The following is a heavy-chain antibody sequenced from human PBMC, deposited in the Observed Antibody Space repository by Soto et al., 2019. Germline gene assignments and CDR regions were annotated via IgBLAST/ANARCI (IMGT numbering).Heavy chain of an antibody. Sequence: QVQLVQSGAEVKRPGSSVKVSCKASGGAFNNYAIYWVRQAPGQGLEGLGTIVPVFPSVYYAPRFQGRLTITADGSTDTVYVLLTSPKSEDTAVYYCGREMPSTAAAYFYYALNVWGQGTSVTVSS. D-gene: IGHD6-25*01. V-gene: IGHV1-69*18. CDR3: GREMPSTAAAYFYYALNV. CDR2: IVPVFPSV. CDR1: GGAFNNYA. J-gene: IGHJ6*02.